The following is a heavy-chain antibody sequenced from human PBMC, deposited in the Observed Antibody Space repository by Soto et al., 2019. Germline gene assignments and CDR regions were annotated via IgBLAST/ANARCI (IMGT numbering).Heavy chain of an antibody. V-gene: IGHV4-39*01. J-gene: IGHJ5*02. CDR3: ATTRGIAVGGSFDH. Sequence: SDTLSLTCIVSGASINSRSSYWGWIRQPPGKGLEWVGTFYSGSTYNNPSLKSRVTISVDTSKNQFSLKLSSVAAEDTAIYYCATTRGIAVGGSFDHWGQGTLVTVSS. D-gene: IGHD6-13*01. CDR2: FYSGST. CDR1: GASINSRSSY.